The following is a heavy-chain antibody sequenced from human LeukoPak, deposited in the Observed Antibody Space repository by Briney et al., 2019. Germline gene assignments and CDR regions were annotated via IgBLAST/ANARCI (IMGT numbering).Heavy chain of an antibody. Sequence: GGSLRLSCAASGFTFTNDFMTWVRQAPGKGLEWVANMKVDGSDIHYVDSVKGRFTISSDNARNSLYLQMNTLRVADTAVYYCARGRGWNFDSWGQGTLVTVSS. CDR3: ARGRGWNFDS. CDR2: MKVDGSDI. CDR1: GFTFTNDF. D-gene: IGHD6-19*01. V-gene: IGHV3-7*04. J-gene: IGHJ4*02.